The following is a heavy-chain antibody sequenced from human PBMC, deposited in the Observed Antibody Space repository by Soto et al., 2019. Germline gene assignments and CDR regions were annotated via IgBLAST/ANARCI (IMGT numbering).Heavy chain of an antibody. D-gene: IGHD3-16*01. CDR2: IGPNSGST. Sequence: QVQLVQSGPEVKKPGASVKVSCKASNYAFTYNAINWVRQAPGHGLEWMGWIGPNSGSTNYAQDLQGRVTMTTXXXTXXXXXXXXXXXSXDTAIYYCATSSPGGVGQYVDAFDLWGQGTLVTVSS. J-gene: IGHJ3*01. V-gene: IGHV1-18*01. CDR3: ATSSPGGVGQYVDAFDL. CDR1: NYAFTYNA.